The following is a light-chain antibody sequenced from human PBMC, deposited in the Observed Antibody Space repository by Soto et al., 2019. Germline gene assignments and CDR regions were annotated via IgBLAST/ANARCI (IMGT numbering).Light chain of an antibody. CDR3: SSYTSSSTYV. J-gene: IGLJ1*01. Sequence: SVLTQPASVSGSPGQSINISCTGTSSDVGGYNYVSWYQQHPGKAPKLMIYDVSNRPSGVSNRFSGSKSGNTASLTISGLQAEDEADYYCSSYTSSSTYVFGTGTKVT. CDR2: DVS. CDR1: SSDVGGYNY. V-gene: IGLV2-14*01.